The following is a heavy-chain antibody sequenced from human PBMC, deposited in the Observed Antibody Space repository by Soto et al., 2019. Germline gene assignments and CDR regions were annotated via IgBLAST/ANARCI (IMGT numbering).Heavy chain of an antibody. CDR2: IYYSGST. Sequence: KQSQTLSLTCTVSGGSISSSSYYWGWIRQPPGKGLEWIGSIYYSGSTYYNPSLKSRVTISVDTSKNQFSLKLSSVTAADTAVYYCARRIRRGPSSSWYWEWFDPWGQGTLVTVSS. V-gene: IGHV4-39*01. J-gene: IGHJ5*02. D-gene: IGHD6-13*01. CDR3: ARRIRRGPSSSWYWEWFDP. CDR1: GGSISSSSYY.